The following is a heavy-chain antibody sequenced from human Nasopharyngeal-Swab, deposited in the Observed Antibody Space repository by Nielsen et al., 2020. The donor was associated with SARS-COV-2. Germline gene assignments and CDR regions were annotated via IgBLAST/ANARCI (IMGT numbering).Heavy chain of an antibody. J-gene: IGHJ3*02. Sequence: GGSLRLFCAASGLTFTNSWMSWVRQAPGKGLEWVANIKQDGSDKYYVDSVKGRFTISRDNAKNSLELQMNSLRVEDTAVYYCGRGGKLGALDIWGQGTMVTVSS. V-gene: IGHV3-7*01. CDR1: GLTFTNSW. CDR2: IKQDGSDK. D-gene: IGHD3-16*01. CDR3: GRGGKLGALDI.